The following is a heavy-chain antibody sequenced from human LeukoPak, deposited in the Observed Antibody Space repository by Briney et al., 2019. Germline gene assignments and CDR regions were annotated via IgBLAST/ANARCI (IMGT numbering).Heavy chain of an antibody. D-gene: IGHD6-13*01. J-gene: IGHJ4*02. Sequence: PSETLSLTCTVSGGSTSSSTYYWGWIRQPPGKGLEWIGSIHYSGSTYYNPSLKSRVTISVDTSKNQFSLSSVTAADTAVYYCARHSRGPAAGPAFDYWGQGTLVTVSS. CDR3: ARHSRGPAAGPAFDY. CDR2: IHYSGST. CDR1: GGSTSSSTYY. V-gene: IGHV4-39*01.